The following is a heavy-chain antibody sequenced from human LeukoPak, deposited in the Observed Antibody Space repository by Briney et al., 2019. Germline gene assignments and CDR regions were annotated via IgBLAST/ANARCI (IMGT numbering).Heavy chain of an antibody. CDR3: ARYCGSTNCYVDAFDI. CDR2: INHSGST. Sequence: SETLSLTCAVYGGSFSGYYWSWIRQPPGKGLEWIGEINHSGSTNYNPSLKSRVTISVDTSKNQFSLKLSSVTAADTAVYYCARYCGSTNCYVDAFDIWGQGTVVTVSS. D-gene: IGHD2-2*01. J-gene: IGHJ3*02. V-gene: IGHV4-34*01. CDR1: GGSFSGYY.